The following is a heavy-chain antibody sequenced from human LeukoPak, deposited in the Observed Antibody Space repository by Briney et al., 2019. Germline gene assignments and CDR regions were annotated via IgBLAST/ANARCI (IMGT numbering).Heavy chain of an antibody. CDR2: ISYDGSNK. CDR1: GFTFSSYA. J-gene: IGHJ5*02. D-gene: IGHD6-19*01. Sequence: GGSLRLSCAASGFTFSSYAMHWVRQAPGKGLEWVAVISYDGSNKYYADSVKGRFTISRDNSKNTLYLQMNSLRAEDTAVYYCARDPNIAVVWGFDPWGQGTLVTVSS. CDR3: ARDPNIAVVWGFDP. V-gene: IGHV3-30*04.